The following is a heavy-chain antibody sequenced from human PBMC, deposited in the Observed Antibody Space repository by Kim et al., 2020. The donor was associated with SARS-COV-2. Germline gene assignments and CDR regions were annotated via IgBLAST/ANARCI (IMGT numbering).Heavy chain of an antibody. CDR3: ARVRCVGP. Sequence: GGSLRLSCVASESIINRYWMHWVRQAPGKGLEWRSEINNDGRDSGYADSVKGRFTISRDNARNTLYLQLNSLGVEDTARYYCARVRCVGPWGQGTMVIVSS. CDR2: INNDGRDS. D-gene: IGHD4-17*01. J-gene: IGHJ3*01. V-gene: IGHV3-74*01. CDR1: ESIINRYW.